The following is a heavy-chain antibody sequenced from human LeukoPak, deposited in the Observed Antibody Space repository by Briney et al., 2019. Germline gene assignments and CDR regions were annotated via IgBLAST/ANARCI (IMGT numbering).Heavy chain of an antibody. CDR1: GFTFTSSA. Sequence: SVKVSCKASGFTFTSSAVQRVRQARGQRLEWIGWIVVGSGNTNYAQKFQERVTITRDMSTSTAYMELSSLRSEDTAVYYCAAGDFDYWGQGTLVTVSS. CDR2: IVVGSGNT. J-gene: IGHJ4*02. V-gene: IGHV1-58*01. CDR3: AAGDFDY.